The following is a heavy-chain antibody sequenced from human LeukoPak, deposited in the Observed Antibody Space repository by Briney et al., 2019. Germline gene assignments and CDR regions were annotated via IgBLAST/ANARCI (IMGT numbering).Heavy chain of an antibody. CDR2: INHSGST. V-gene: IGHV4-34*01. CDR3: ARFVDIGGYFDY. Sequence: SETLSLTCAVYGGSSSGYYWSWIRQPPGKGLEWIGEINHSGSTNYNPSLKSRVTISVDTSKNQFSLKLSSVTAADTAVYYCARFVDIGGYFDYWGQGTLVTVSS. D-gene: IGHD5-12*01. CDR1: GGSSSGYY. J-gene: IGHJ4*02.